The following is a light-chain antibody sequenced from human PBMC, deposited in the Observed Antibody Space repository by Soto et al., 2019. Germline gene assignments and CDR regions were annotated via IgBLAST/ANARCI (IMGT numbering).Light chain of an antibody. V-gene: IGLV2-14*01. CDR3: DPSTSARIYV. J-gene: IGLJ1*01. Sequence: QSPLPQPASVSGSPGQSITISCTGTSSDVGGNKYVSWYQQYPGKVPKLLINKVTNRPSGVSYRFSGSKSGNTASLTISALLADVDPDDLCDPSTSARIYVFRART. CDR1: SSDVGGNKY. CDR2: KVT.